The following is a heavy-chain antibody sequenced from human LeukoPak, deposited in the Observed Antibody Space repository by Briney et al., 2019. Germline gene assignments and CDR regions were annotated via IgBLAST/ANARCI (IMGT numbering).Heavy chain of an antibody. Sequence: GGSLRLSCAASGFTFSRYSMNWVRQAPGKGLEWVSSISSSSSYIYYADSVKGRFTISRDNAKNSLYLQMNSLRAEVTAVYYCARVGQRWLQFDYYYMDVWGKGTTVTVSS. D-gene: IGHD5-24*01. CDR3: ARVGQRWLQFDYYYMDV. J-gene: IGHJ6*03. CDR2: ISSSSSYI. V-gene: IGHV3-21*01. CDR1: GFTFSRYS.